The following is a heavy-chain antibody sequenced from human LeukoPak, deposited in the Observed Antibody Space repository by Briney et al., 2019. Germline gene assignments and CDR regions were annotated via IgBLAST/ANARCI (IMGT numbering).Heavy chain of an antibody. J-gene: IGHJ4*02. V-gene: IGHV3-23*01. CDR1: GFTFNSYA. CDR3: AKTTAGNSSGRYPGWPVDY. Sequence: GGSLRLSCAASGFTFNSYAMTWVRQAPGKGLERVSHVSGSGGITYYADSVKGRFTISRDNSKNTLYLQMNSLRAEDTAVYYCAKTTAGNSSGRYPGWPVDYWGQGTLVTVSS. CDR2: VSGSGGIT. D-gene: IGHD6-19*01.